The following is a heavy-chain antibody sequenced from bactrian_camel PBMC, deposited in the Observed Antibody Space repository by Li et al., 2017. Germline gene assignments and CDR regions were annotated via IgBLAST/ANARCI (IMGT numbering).Heavy chain of an antibody. V-gene: IGHV3S1*01. J-gene: IGHJ6*01. CDR2: HYTGTATK. Sequence: HVQLVESGGESVQAGGSLRLSCEISLYIYSSYCMGWFREAPGKERAAVAAHYTGTATKYVADSVKGRVTISVDRAKNTLYLQMNSLKPEDTAMYYCAADLPCSSLWPIKTATDDADFTYWGQGTQVTVS. D-gene: IGHD2*01. CDR3: AADLPCSSLWPIKTATDDADFTY. CDR1: LYIYSSYC.